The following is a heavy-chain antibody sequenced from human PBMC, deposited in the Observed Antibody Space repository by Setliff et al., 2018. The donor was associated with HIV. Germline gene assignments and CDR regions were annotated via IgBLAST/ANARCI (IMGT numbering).Heavy chain of an antibody. V-gene: IGHV3-30-3*01. CDR2: ISYDGSNK. CDR3: ARSLLSGWNYYYNYYGMDV. CDR1: GFTFSTFS. D-gene: IGHD6-19*01. Sequence: GGSLRLSCAASGFTFSTFSIHWVRQAPGKGLEWVAVISYDGSNKFYADSVKGRFTISRDTSKNTLYLQMNSLRAEDTAVYYCARSLLSGWNYYYNYYGMDVWGQGTTVTVSS. J-gene: IGHJ6*02.